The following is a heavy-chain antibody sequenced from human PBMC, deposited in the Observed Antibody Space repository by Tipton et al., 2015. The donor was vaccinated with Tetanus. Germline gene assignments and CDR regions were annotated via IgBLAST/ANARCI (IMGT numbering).Heavy chain of an antibody. Sequence: TLSLTCTVSGGSISSYYWSWIRQPAGKGLEWIGRIYTSGSTNYNPSLKSRVTISVDTSKNHFSLKLSSVTAADRAVYYCAPERDEFFFDYWGQGTLVTVAS. J-gene: IGHJ4*02. CDR1: GGSISSYY. CDR3: APERDEFFFDY. CDR2: IYTSGST. D-gene: IGHD3-3*01. V-gene: IGHV4-4*07.